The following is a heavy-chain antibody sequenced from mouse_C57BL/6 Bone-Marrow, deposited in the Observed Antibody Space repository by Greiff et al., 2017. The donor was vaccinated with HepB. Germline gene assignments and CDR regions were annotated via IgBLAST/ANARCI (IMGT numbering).Heavy chain of an antibody. Sequence: VQLQQSGAELAKPGASVKLSCKASGYTFTSYWMHWVKQRPGQGLEWIGYINPSIGYTKYNQKFKDKATLTADKSSSTAYMQLFSHTYEDSAIYYCAIPPITTVVAAYYFDYWGHGTTLTVSS. D-gene: IGHD1-1*01. CDR2: INPSIGYT. J-gene: IGHJ2*01. CDR1: GYTFTSYW. V-gene: IGHV1-7*01. CDR3: AIPPITTVVAAYYFDY.